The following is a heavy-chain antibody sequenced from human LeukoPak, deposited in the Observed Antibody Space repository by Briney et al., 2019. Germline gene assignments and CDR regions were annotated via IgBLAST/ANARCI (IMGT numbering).Heavy chain of an antibody. CDR3: ATSRQTVGYGDYGAFDI. D-gene: IGHD4-17*01. Sequence: ASVKVSCKVSGYTLTELSMHWVRQAPGNGREWMGSFDPEDGETIYAQKFQARVTMTEDTSTDTAYMELSSMRSEDTAVYYCATSRQTVGYGDYGAFDIWGQGTMVTVSS. CDR2: FDPEDGET. V-gene: IGHV1-24*01. J-gene: IGHJ3*02. CDR1: GYTLTELS.